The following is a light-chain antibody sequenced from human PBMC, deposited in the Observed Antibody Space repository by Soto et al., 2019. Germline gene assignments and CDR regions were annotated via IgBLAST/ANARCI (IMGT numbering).Light chain of an antibody. J-gene: IGKJ1*01. CDR1: QGIGST. CDR2: GAS. CDR3: QQYGSSPKT. V-gene: IGKV3-20*01. Sequence: EILMTQSPSTLSVSPGEGATLSCRASQGIGSTLAWYQHKPGQAPRLLIYGASNRATGIPARFSGSGSGTDFTLTISRLEPEDFAVYYCQQYGSSPKTFGQGTKVDI.